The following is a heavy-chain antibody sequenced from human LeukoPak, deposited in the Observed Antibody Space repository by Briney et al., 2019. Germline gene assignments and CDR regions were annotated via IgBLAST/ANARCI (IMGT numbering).Heavy chain of an antibody. CDR3: ARDAPYSGGCCAFDI. CDR1: GFTFSSYA. D-gene: IGHD6-19*01. CDR2: ISADGTEK. J-gene: IGHJ3*02. Sequence: GGSLRLSCVGSGFTFSSYALHWLRQAPGKGLEWVAVISADGTEKYYADSVKGRFTMSRDNSENVLFLQVNSLRTDDTAVYFCARDAPYSGGCCAFDIWGQGTTVTVS. V-gene: IGHV3-30-3*01.